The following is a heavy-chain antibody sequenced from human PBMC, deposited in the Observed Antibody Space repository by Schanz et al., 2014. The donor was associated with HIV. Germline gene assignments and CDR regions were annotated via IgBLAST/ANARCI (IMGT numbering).Heavy chain of an antibody. CDR3: AKDRAPGIEVAGTFDN. J-gene: IGHJ4*02. Sequence: QVQMVESGGGLVKPGGSRRLSCVASGFIFSDFYMTWLRQAPGKGLEWISYISDSGSRRFYADSVQGRFTISRDNTKNSLYLEMNSLRAEATAVYYCAKDRAPGIEVAGTFDNWGQGILVTVSS. D-gene: IGHD6-19*01. V-gene: IGHV3-11*01. CDR2: ISDSGSRR. CDR1: GFIFSDFY.